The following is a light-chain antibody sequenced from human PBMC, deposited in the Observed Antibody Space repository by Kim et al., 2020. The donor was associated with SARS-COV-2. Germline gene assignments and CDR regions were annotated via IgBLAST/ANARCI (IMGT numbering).Light chain of an antibody. CDR2: WVS. V-gene: IGKV2-30*01. Sequence: DVVMTQSPLSLPVTLGQPASVSCRSSQSPVYSGRNTYVNWFHQRPGQSPRRLIYWVSNRDSGVPDRISGSGSGIDFTLKISRVEAEDVGVYYGMQRTHWPRTFGQGTKVDIK. CDR3: MQRTHWPRT. J-gene: IGKJ1*01. CDR1: QSPVYSGRNTY.